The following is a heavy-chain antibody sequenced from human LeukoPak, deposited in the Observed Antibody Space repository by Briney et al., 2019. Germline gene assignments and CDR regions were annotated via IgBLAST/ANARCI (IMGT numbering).Heavy chain of an antibody. V-gene: IGHV3-7*01. Sequence: GGSLRLSCVASGLSFSTSWMTWVRQAPGKGLEWVAVINADGSSRGHADSVKDRFTISRDKAKNSLYLQMNSLRVEDTAVYSCARDRAGGDYDYWGQGTLVTVSS. CDR1: GLSFSTSW. J-gene: IGHJ4*02. CDR3: ARDRAGGDYDY. D-gene: IGHD3-16*01. CDR2: INADGSSR.